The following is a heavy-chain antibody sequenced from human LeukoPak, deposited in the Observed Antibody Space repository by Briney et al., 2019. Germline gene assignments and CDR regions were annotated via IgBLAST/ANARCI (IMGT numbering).Heavy chain of an antibody. Sequence: ASVKVSCMASGYTFTSYGFSWVRQAPGQGLEWMGWISAYNGNTNYAQKLQGRVTMTTDTSTSTAYMELRSLRSDDTAVYYCARENEAGIAVAGYAFDIWGQGTMVTVSS. CDR2: ISAYNGNT. J-gene: IGHJ3*02. CDR3: ARENEAGIAVAGYAFDI. V-gene: IGHV1-18*01. CDR1: GYTFTSYG. D-gene: IGHD6-19*01.